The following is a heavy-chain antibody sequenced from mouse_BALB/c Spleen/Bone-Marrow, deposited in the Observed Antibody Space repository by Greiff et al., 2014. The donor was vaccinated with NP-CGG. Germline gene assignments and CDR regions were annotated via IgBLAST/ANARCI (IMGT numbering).Heavy chain of an antibody. V-gene: IGHV5-17*02. J-gene: IGHJ2*01. Sequence: EVKVEESGGGLVQPGGSRKLSCAASGFTFSSFGMHWVRQAPEKGLEWVAYISSGSSTIYYADTVKGRFTISRDNPKNTLFLEMTSLRSEDTAKYYCARRYRYDYFDYWGQGTTLTVSS. CDR2: ISSGSSTI. CDR1: GFTFSSFG. D-gene: IGHD2-14*01. CDR3: ARRYRYDYFDY.